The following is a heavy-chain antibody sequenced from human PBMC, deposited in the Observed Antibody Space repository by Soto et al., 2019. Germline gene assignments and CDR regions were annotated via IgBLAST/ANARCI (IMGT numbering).Heavy chain of an antibody. J-gene: IGHJ4*02. V-gene: IGHV4-39*01. D-gene: IGHD6-25*01. CDR2: IHYSGRT. Sequence: QLQLQESGPGLVKPSETLSLTCTVSGDSVDSVDYYWGWIRQPPGKGLEWIASIHYSGRTYYSPSLKSRATIAGDTSKSQFSLTLSSVTAADTAVYYCARHTVAAKTEFDHWGQGTLVTVAS. CDR3: ARHTVAAKTEFDH. CDR1: GDSVDSVDYY.